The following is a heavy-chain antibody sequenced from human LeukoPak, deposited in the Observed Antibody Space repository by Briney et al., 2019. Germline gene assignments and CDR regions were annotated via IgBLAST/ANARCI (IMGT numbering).Heavy chain of an antibody. CDR1: GGSFSGYY. CDR3: ARGSDYYYYGLDV. J-gene: IGHJ6*02. CDR2: INHSGST. Sequence: SETLSLTCAVYGGSFSGYYWSWIRQPPGKGLEWIGEINHSGSTNYNPSLKSRVTISVDTSKNQFSLKLSSVTAADTAVYYCARGSDYYYYGLDVWGQGTTVTVSS. V-gene: IGHV4-34*01.